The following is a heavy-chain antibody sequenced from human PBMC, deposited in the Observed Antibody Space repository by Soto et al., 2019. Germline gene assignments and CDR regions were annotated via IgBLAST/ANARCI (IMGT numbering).Heavy chain of an antibody. CDR1: GYSISSGYY. CDR3: ARVYFDSGAYYYDYFDY. Sequence: LETLSLTCAVSGYSISSGYYWGWIRQPPGKGLEWIGSIYHSGSTYYNPSLKSRVTISVDTSKNQFSLKLSSVTAADTAVYYCARVYFDSGAYYYDYFDYWGQGTLVTVSS. V-gene: IGHV4-38-2*01. J-gene: IGHJ4*02. CDR2: IYHSGST. D-gene: IGHD3-22*01.